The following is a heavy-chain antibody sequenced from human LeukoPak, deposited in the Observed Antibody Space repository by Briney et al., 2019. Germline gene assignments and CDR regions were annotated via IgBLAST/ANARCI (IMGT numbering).Heavy chain of an antibody. Sequence: PGGSLRLSCAASGVTFNTHGMHWVRQAPGKGLEWVAIIWYDGSNKYYADFVKGRFTTSRDNSKNTLYLQMNSLRADDTAVYYCARVSGYSGTWYVDYWGQGTLVTVSS. D-gene: IGHD6-13*01. CDR2: IWYDGSNK. CDR3: ARVSGYSGTWYVDY. V-gene: IGHV3-33*08. CDR1: GVTFNTHG. J-gene: IGHJ4*02.